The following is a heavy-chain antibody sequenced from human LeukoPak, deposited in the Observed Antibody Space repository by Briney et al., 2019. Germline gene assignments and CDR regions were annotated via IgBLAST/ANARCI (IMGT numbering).Heavy chain of an antibody. D-gene: IGHD3-10*01. CDR3: AKDLGITMVRGVSPFDY. J-gene: IGHJ4*02. CDR2: ISGSGGST. V-gene: IGHV3-23*01. Sequence: GGSLRLSCAASGFTFSSYAMSWVRQAPGKGLEWVSAISGSGGSTYYADSVKGRFTISRDNSKNTPYLQMNSLRAEDTAVYYCAKDLGITMVRGVSPFDYWGQGTLVTVSS. CDR1: GFTFSSYA.